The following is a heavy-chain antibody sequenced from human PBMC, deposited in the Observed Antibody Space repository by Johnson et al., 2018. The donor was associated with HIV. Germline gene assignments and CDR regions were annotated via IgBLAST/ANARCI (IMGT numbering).Heavy chain of an antibody. V-gene: IGHV3-30*04. J-gene: IGHJ3*02. CDR2: MSYDGSSK. Sequence: QMLLVESGGGVVQPGRSLRLSCAASGFTFSSYAMHWVRQAPGKGLEWVAVMSYDGSSKYYADSVKGRFTISRDNSKNTLYLQMNSLRAEDTAVYYCARGGLTYYYDSSGYPDAFDIWGQGTMVTVSS. D-gene: IGHD3-22*01. CDR3: ARGGLTYYYDSSGYPDAFDI. CDR1: GFTFSSYA.